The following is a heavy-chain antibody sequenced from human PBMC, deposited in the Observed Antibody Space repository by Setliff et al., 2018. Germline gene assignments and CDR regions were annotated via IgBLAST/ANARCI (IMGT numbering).Heavy chain of an antibody. CDR3: ASQEPLYSSGWYYFDY. Sequence: SETLSLTCAVYGGSFSGYYWSWIRQPPGKGLEWIGEINHSGSTNYNPSLKSRVTISVDTSKNQFSLKLSSVTAADTAVYYCASQEPLYSSGWYYFDYWGQGTLVTVSS. CDR2: INHSGST. J-gene: IGHJ4*02. D-gene: IGHD6-19*01. V-gene: IGHV4-34*01. CDR1: GGSFSGYY.